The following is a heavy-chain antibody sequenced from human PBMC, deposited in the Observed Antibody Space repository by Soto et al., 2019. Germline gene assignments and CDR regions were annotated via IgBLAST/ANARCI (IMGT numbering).Heavy chain of an antibody. CDR2: IDPSDSYT. CDR3: ARLPYGSNYYGVDV. CDR1: GYSFTRYW. J-gene: IGHJ6*02. D-gene: IGHD3-10*01. V-gene: IGHV5-10-1*01. Sequence: EVQLVQSGAEVKKPGESLRLSCTGSGYSFTRYWISWVRQMPGKGLEWMGRIDPSDSYTNHSPSFQGHVTISADKSLSTAYRQWSSLKAADTAMYYCARLPYGSNYYGVDVWGQGTTVTVSS.